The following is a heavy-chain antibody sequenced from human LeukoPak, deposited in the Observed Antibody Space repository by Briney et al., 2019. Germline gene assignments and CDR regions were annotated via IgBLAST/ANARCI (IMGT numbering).Heavy chain of an antibody. D-gene: IGHD4-17*01. Sequence: PGGSLRLSCAASGFIFSSYGMHWVRQAPGKGLEWVAFTRYDGSKKYYEDSVKGRFTISKDNPKNTLYLQMNSLRAEDTATYYCAKVGTTVTTLDSFYYMGAWGKGTTVTVSS. V-gene: IGHV3-30*02. CDR1: GFIFSSYG. CDR3: AKVGTTVTTLDSFYYMGA. CDR2: TRYDGSKK. J-gene: IGHJ6*03.